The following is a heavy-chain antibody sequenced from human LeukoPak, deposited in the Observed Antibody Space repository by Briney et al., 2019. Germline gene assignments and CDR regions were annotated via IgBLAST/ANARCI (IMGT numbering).Heavy chain of an antibody. J-gene: IGHJ4*02. D-gene: IGHD1-1*01. Sequence: GGSLRLXCAASGFTSSSYGMHWVRRAPGKGLEWVAFIRYDGSNKYYADSVKGRFTISRDNSKNTLYLQMNSLRAEGTAVYYCAKDVTTTSDYWGQGTLVTVSS. V-gene: IGHV3-30*02. CDR2: IRYDGSNK. CDR3: AKDVTTTSDY. CDR1: GFTSSSYG.